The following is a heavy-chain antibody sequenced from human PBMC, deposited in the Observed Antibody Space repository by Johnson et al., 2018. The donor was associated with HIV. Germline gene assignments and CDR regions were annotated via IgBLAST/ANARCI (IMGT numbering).Heavy chain of an antibody. J-gene: IGHJ3*02. CDR1: GVSISRYA. CDR3: AKGDFYDRRNPVGDWGRTGDAFDI. D-gene: IGHD3-22*01. CDR2: ISSSGGRT. Sequence: VQLVESGGGLVQAGGSLRLSCSASGVSISRYAMNWVRQAPGKGLEWVSGISSSGGRTYYADPVKGRFPIARDNSKNTKFVQMNSLRVEDSAVYYCAKGDFYDRRNPVGDWGRTGDAFDIWGQGTTVIVSS. V-gene: IGHV3-23*04.